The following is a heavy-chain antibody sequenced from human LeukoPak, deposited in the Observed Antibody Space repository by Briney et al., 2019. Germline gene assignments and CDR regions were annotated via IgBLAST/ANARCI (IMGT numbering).Heavy chain of an antibody. J-gene: IGHJ6*03. Sequence: GGSLRLSXAASGFTFDDYGMSWVRQAPGKGLEWVSGINWNGGSTGYADSVKGRFTISRDNAKNSLYLQMNSLRAEDTALYYCASTERYYMDVWGKGTTVTVSS. CDR2: INWNGGST. CDR1: GFTFDDYG. CDR3: ASTERYYMDV. V-gene: IGHV3-20*04.